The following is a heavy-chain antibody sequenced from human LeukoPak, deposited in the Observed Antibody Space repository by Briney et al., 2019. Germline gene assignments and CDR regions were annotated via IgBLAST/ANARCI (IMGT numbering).Heavy chain of an antibody. CDR2: VDPEDGET. J-gene: IGHJ4*02. V-gene: IGHV1-69-2*01. CDR3: ARAPRIYGDYGGRYYFDY. CDR1: GYTFTDYY. Sequence: GASVKVSCKASGYTFTDYYMHWVQQAPGKGLEWMGRVDPEDGETIYAEKFQGRVTITADTSTDTAYMELRSLRSDDTAVYYCARAPRIYGDYGGRYYFDYWGQGTLVTVSS. D-gene: IGHD4-17*01.